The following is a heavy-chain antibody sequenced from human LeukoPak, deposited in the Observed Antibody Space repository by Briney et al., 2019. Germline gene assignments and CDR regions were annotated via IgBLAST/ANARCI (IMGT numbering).Heavy chain of an antibody. Sequence: WGSLRLSCAASGFNFDDYGMSWVRQAPGKGLEWVSSINWNGGSTGYADSVKGRFTISRDNAKNSLYLQMNSLRAEDTALYYCARDAMAGWLNWFDPWGQGTLVTVSS. CDR2: INWNGGST. CDR3: ARDAMAGWLNWFDP. J-gene: IGHJ5*02. D-gene: IGHD2-2*01. CDR1: GFNFDDYG. V-gene: IGHV3-20*04.